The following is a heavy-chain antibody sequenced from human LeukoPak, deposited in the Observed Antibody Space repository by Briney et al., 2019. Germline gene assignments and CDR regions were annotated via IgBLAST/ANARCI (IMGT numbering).Heavy chain of an antibody. CDR3: ARYLVSTDYYDSSGYYFDY. CDR1: GGTFSSYA. Sequence: SVKVSCKASGGTFSSYAIGWVRQAPGQGLEWMGGIIPIFGTANYAQKFQGRVTITTDESTSTAYMELSSLRSEDTAVYYCARYLVSTDYYDSSGYYFDYWGQGTLVTVSS. D-gene: IGHD3-22*01. CDR2: IIPIFGTA. J-gene: IGHJ4*02. V-gene: IGHV1-69*05.